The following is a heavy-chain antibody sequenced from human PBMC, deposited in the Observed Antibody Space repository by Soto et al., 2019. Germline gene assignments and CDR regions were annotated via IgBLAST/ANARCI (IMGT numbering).Heavy chain of an antibody. J-gene: IGHJ6*02. Sequence: SVKVSCKVSGGTFSSYAISWVRQAPGQGLEWMGGSIPIFGTANYAQKFQGRVTITADESTSTAYMELSSLRSEDTAVYYGATAVLKGNYYDSSGYVGAYGMDVWGQGTTVTVSS. CDR2: SIPIFGTA. D-gene: IGHD3-22*01. CDR1: GGTFSSYA. CDR3: ATAVLKGNYYDSSGYVGAYGMDV. V-gene: IGHV1-69*13.